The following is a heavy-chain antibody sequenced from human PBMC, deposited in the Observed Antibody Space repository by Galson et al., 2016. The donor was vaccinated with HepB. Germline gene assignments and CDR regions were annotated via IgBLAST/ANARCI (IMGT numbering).Heavy chain of an antibody. CDR2: IIPVFEKA. J-gene: IGHJ6*02. CDR1: GGTFSSYA. D-gene: IGHD3-10*01. CDR3: ARGGEVEPGFMPLYYKAMDV. V-gene: IGHV1-69*13. Sequence: SVKVSCKASGGTFSSYAFSWVRQTPGQGLEWMGGIIPVFEKATYAQKSQGRVTITADASTSTAYMELSSLTSDDTAVYYCARGGEVEPGFMPLYYKAMDVWGQGTTVTVSS.